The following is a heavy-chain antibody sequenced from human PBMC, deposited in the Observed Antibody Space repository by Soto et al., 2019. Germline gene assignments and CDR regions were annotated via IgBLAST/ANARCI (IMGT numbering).Heavy chain of an antibody. V-gene: IGHV1-18*01. CDR1: GYTFTSYV. CDR3: ARDPRRSITIFGVVIPTGEDNWFDR. J-gene: IGHJ5*02. CDR2: ISAYNGNT. D-gene: IGHD3-3*01. Sequence: GASVKVSCKASGYTFTSYVVSWVRQAPGQGLEWMGWISAYNGNTNYAQKLQGRVTMTTDTSTSTAYMELRSLRSDDTAVYYCARDPRRSITIFGVVIPTGEDNWFDRWGQRTLVTVSS.